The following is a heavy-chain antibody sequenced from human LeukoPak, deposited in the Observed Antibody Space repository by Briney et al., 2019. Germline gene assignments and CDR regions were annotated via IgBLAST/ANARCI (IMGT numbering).Heavy chain of an antibody. D-gene: IGHD3-22*01. CDR1: GFTFSNAW. CDR3: TTDPIQYYYDSSGYLFDY. J-gene: IGHJ4*02. Sequence: PGGFLRLSCAASGFTFSNAWMSWVRQAPGKGLEWVGRIKSKTDGGATDYAAPVKGRFTISRDDSKNALYLQMNSLKTEDTAVYYCTTDPIQYYYDSSGYLFDYWGQGTLVTVSS. CDR2: IKSKTDGGAT. V-gene: IGHV3-15*01.